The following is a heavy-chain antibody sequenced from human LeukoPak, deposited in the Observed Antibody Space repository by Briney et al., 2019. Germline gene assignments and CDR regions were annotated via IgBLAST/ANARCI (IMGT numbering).Heavy chain of an antibody. CDR1: GGSISSGSFY. J-gene: IGHJ3*02. CDR3: ARERDSSGYYGTFDI. D-gene: IGHD3-22*01. Sequence: SETLSLTCTVSGGSISSGSFYWSWIRQPAGKGLEWIGRFHTSGRTNYNPSLKSRVTISVDTSKNQFSLKLSSVTAADTAVYYCARERDSSGYYGTFDIWGQGTMVTVSS. CDR2: FHTSGRT. V-gene: IGHV4-61*02.